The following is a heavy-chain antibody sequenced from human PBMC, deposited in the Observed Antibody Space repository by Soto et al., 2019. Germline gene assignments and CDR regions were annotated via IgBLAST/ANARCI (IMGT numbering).Heavy chain of an antibody. D-gene: IGHD3-3*01. CDR2: INHSGST. CDR1: GGSFSGYY. Sequence: KPSETLSLTCAVYGGSFSGYYWSWIRQPPGKGLEWIGEINHSGSTNYNPSLKSRVTISVDTSKNQFSLKLSSVTAADTAVYYCARGSDFWSGYYGYYYYGTDVWGQGTTVTVSS. V-gene: IGHV4-34*01. CDR3: ARGSDFWSGYYGYYYYGTDV. J-gene: IGHJ6*02.